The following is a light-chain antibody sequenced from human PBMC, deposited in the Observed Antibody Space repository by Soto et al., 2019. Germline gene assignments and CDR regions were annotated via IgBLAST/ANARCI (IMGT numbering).Light chain of an antibody. V-gene: IGKV3-11*01. CDR3: QQRSNWPSIT. J-gene: IGKJ5*01. CDR2: DYS. Sequence: EIVLTQSPATLSLSPGERATISCRASQSVSSYLAWYQQKPGQPPRLLIYDYSIRATGVPARFSGSGSGTAVSITISSLEHEEFAVYYCQQRSNWPSITFGQGTRLEIK. CDR1: QSVSSY.